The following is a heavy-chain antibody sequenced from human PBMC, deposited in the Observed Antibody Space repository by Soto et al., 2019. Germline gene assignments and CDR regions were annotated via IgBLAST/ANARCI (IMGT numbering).Heavy chain of an antibody. CDR1: GFTFDDYA. D-gene: IGHD6-13*01. CDR2: ISWNSGSI. Sequence: EVQLVESGGGLVQPGRSLRLSCAASGFTFDDYAMHWVRQAPGKGLEGVSGISWNSGSIGYADSVKGRFTISRDNAKNSLYLQMNSLRAEDTALYYCAKDLSIQQLVPDGLDVWGQGTTVTVSS. CDR3: AKDLSIQQLVPDGLDV. V-gene: IGHV3-9*01. J-gene: IGHJ6*02.